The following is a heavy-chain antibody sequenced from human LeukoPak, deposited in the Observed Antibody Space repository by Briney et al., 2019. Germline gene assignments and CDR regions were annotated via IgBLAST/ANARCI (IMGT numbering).Heavy chain of an antibody. J-gene: IGHJ4*02. CDR2: IKEEGNEE. CDR3: ARMFDC. CDR1: GFTFSKYW. V-gene: IGHV3-7*01. Sequence: GGSLRLSCAASGFTFSKYWMAWVRKPPGRGLEWVAKIKEEGNEESYVDSVEGRFIISRDNAKNSLYLQMNSLRVEDTAVYYCARMFDCWGQGTLVTVSS.